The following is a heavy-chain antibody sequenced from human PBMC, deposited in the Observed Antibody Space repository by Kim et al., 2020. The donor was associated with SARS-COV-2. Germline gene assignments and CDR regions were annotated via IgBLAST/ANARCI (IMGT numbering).Heavy chain of an antibody. Sequence: GPNYAQKFQGRVTMPRETSISTVYMELSRLRSDDTAVYYCARDKDWYFDLWGRGTLVTVSS. J-gene: IGHJ2*01. CDR2: GP. V-gene: IGHV1-2*02. CDR3: ARDKDWYFDL.